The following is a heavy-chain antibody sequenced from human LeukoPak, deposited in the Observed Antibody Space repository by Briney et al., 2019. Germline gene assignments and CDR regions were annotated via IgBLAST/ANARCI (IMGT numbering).Heavy chain of an antibody. V-gene: IGHV3-9*01. CDR1: GFAFDDYA. CDR3: AKDNFVVRGVSPYGMDV. Sequence: GGSLRLSCAASGFAFDDYAMHWVRQAPGKGLEWVSGISWNSGGIGYADSVKGRFTISRDNAKNSLYLQMNSLRAEDTALYYCAKDNFVVRGVSPYGMDVWGQGTTVTVSS. D-gene: IGHD3-10*01. J-gene: IGHJ6*02. CDR2: ISWNSGGI.